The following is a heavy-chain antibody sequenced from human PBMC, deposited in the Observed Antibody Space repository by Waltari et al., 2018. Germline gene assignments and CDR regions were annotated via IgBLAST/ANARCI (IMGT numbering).Heavy chain of an antibody. J-gene: IGHJ4*02. CDR1: VGDFRSYS. Sequence: QEQLVQSGAEMKRPGSSVRVSCKASVGDFRSYSFIWVRQAPGQGLAWMGGILPIFYTSNYAQTFQDRVTITADESTSTVYMELRSLTSHDTAVYYCARDLGTGDLAYWGQGTLVTVSS. V-gene: IGHV1-69*01. D-gene: IGHD7-27*01. CDR3: ARDLGTGDLAY. CDR2: ILPIFYTS.